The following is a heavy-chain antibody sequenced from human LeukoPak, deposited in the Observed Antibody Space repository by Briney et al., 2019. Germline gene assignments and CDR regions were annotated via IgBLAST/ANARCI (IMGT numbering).Heavy chain of an antibody. CDR1: GGTFSSYA. D-gene: IGHD3-16*01. J-gene: IGHJ4*02. Sequence: ASVKVSCKASGGTFSSYAISWVRQAPGQGLGWMGWINPNSGGTNYAQKFQGRVTMTRDTSISTAYMELSRLRSDDTAVYYCARQSGGYDYWGQGTLVTVSS. CDR2: INPNSGGT. V-gene: IGHV1-2*02. CDR3: ARQSGGYDY.